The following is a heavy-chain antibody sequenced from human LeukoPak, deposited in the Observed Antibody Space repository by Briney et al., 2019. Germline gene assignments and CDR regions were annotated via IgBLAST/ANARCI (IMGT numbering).Heavy chain of an antibody. Sequence: GGSLRLSCAASGFTFDDYAMHWVRQAPGKGLEWVSGISWNSGSIGYADSVKGRFTISRDNAKNSLYLQMNSLRAEDTALYYCATGGTVTTLTHFDYWGQGTLVTVSS. CDR2: ISWNSGSI. V-gene: IGHV3-9*01. CDR1: GFTFDDYA. CDR3: ATGGTVTTLTHFDY. D-gene: IGHD4-17*01. J-gene: IGHJ4*02.